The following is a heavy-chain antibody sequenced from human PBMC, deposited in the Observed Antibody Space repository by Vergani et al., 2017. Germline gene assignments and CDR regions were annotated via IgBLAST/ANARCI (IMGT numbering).Heavy chain of an antibody. V-gene: IGHV3-11*05. CDR2: ISRSSSYT. CDR3: ARDDYDILTGYPV. J-gene: IGHJ4*02. D-gene: IGHD3-9*01. CDR1: GFTFSDYY. Sequence: QVQLVESGGGLVKPGGSLRLSCAASGFTFSDYYMSWIRQAPGKGLEWVSYISRSSSYTNYADSVKGRFTISRDNAKNSLYLQMNSLRAEDTAVYYCARDDYDILTGYPVWGQGTLVTVSS.